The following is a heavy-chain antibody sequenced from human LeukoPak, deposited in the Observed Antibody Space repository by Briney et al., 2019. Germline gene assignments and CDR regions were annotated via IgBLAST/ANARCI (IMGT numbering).Heavy chain of an antibody. CDR3: ARETLAARRLGAFDY. D-gene: IGHD6-6*01. CDR2: IHHSGRT. CDR1: GGSISSYY. J-gene: IGHJ4*02. Sequence: SETLSLTCTVSGGSISSYYWGWIRQPPGKGLEWIGSIHHSGRTYYNPSLKSRVTISVDTSKNQFSLKLSSVTAADTAVYYCARETLAARRLGAFDYWGQGTLVTVSS. V-gene: IGHV4-38-2*02.